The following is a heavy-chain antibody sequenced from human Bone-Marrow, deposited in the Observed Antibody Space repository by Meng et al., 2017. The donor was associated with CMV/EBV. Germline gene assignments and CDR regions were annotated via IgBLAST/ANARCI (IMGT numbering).Heavy chain of an antibody. D-gene: IGHD3-22*01. J-gene: IGHJ4*02. Sequence: ESLKISCTVSGGSISSSSYYWGWIRQPPGKGLEWIGSIYYSGSTYYNPSLKSRVTISVDTSKNQFSLKLSSVTAADTAVYYCARDTYYYDSSGREPFDYWGQGTLVTVSS. CDR1: GGSISSSSYY. CDR2: IYYSGST. V-gene: IGHV4-39*07. CDR3: ARDTYYYDSSGREPFDY.